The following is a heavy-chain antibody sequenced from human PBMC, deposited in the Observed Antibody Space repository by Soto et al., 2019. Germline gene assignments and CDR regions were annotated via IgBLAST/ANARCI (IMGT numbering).Heavy chain of an antibody. CDR3: ARVPPYRSGWFRTVRAFDI. CDR2: ISAYNGNT. Sequence: QVQLVQSGAEVKKPGASVKVSCKASGYTFTSYGISWVRQAPGQGLEWMGWISAYNGNTNYAQKLQGRVTMTTDTSTSTAYMELRSLRSDDTAVYYCARVPPYRSGWFRTVRAFDIWGKGQWSPSLQ. V-gene: IGHV1-18*01. CDR1: GYTFTSYG. D-gene: IGHD6-19*01. J-gene: IGHJ3*02.